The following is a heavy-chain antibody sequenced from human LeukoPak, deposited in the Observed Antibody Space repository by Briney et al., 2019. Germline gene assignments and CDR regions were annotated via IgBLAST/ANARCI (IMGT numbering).Heavy chain of an antibody. CDR2: IHWNSGSM. CDR3: AKGSNYDFWSGYYFDY. CDR1: GFIFTTYW. V-gene: IGHV3-9*01. J-gene: IGHJ4*02. Sequence: GGSLRLSCSASGFIFTTYWMSWVRQAPGKGLEWVSGIHWNSGSMGYADSVKGRFTISRDNAKNSLYLQMNNLRAEDTALYYCAKGSNYDFWSGYYFDYWGQGALVTVSS. D-gene: IGHD3-3*01.